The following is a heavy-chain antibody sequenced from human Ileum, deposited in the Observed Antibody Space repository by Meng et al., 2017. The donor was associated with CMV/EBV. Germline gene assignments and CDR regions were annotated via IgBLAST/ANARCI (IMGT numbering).Heavy chain of an antibody. CDR1: GFTFSSYS. J-gene: IGHJ4*02. CDR3: ARARADWTMDDY. Sequence: GGSLRLSCAASGFTFSSYSMNWVRQAPGKGLEWVSSISSSSSYIYYADSVKGRLTISRDNAKNSLYLQMNSLRAEDTAVYYCARARADWTMDDYWGQGTLVTVSS. D-gene: IGHD1-1*01. CDR2: ISSSSSYI. V-gene: IGHV3-21*01.